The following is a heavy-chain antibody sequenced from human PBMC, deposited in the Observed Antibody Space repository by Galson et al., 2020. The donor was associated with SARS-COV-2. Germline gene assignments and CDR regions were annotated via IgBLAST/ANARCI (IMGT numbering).Heavy chain of an antibody. CDR3: TTGAWELNY. Sequence: GESLKISCAASGFTFTNSWMSWVRQAPGKGLEWVGRIKSKIDGGTADYAAPVKGRFTISRDDSKNTLYVQMNSLKIEDTAVYYCTTGAWELNYWGQGTLVTVSS. J-gene: IGHJ4*02. CDR1: GFTFTNSW. V-gene: IGHV3-15*01. D-gene: IGHD1-26*01. CDR2: IKSKIDGGTA.